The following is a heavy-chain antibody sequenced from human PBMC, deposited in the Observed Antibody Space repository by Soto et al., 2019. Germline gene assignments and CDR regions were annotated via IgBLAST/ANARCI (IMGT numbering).Heavy chain of an antibody. D-gene: IGHD3-3*01. CDR2: IYSGGST. CDR1: GFTVSSNY. Sequence: PGGSLRLSCAASGFTVSSNYMSWVRQAPGKGLEWVSVIYSGGSTYYADSVKGRFTISRDNSKNTLYLQMNSLRAEDTAVYYCARDRLDLEWLPNPNYYYYMDVWGKGTTVTVSS. J-gene: IGHJ6*03. CDR3: ARDRLDLEWLPNPNYYYYMDV. V-gene: IGHV3-66*01.